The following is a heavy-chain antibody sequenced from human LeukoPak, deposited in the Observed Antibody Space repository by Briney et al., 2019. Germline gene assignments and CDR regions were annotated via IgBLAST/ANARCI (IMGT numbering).Heavy chain of an antibody. J-gene: IGHJ4*02. D-gene: IGHD6-19*01. V-gene: IGHV4-39*01. CDR1: GCSISSSSYY. Sequence: SETLSLTCTVSGCSISSSSYYWVWNRPPPGKGLEWIGSIYYSGSEYYNPSLKSRVNISVDTSKNQFSLKLSSVTAADTAVYYCATISSGLLGVYWGQGTLVTVSS. CDR2: IYYSGSE. CDR3: ATISSGLLGVY.